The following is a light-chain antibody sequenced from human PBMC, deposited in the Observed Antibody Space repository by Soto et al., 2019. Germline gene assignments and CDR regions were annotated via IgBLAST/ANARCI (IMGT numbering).Light chain of an antibody. CDR2: AAS. CDR3: QQYNSYPWT. Sequence: IQMTQSPSTLSASVGDRVTITCRASQSISSYSNWYRQKPGKAPKLLIYAASSLQSGVPSRFSGSGSGTEFTLTISSLQPDDFATYYCQQYNSYPWTFGQRTNVDIK. V-gene: IGKV1-5*01. CDR1: QSISSY. J-gene: IGKJ1*01.